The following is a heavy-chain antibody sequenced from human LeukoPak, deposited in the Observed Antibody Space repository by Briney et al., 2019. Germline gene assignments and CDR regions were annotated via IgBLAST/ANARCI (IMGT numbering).Heavy chain of an antibody. CDR2: INHSGST. D-gene: IGHD5-18*01. CDR1: GGSINNYY. J-gene: IGHJ4*02. Sequence: PSETLSLTCTVSGGSINNYYWTWIRQPPGKGLEWIGEINHSGSTNYNPSLKSRVTISVDTSKNQFSLKLSSVTAADTAVYYCARGQGDTAMVTGYFDYWGQGTLVTVSS. V-gene: IGHV4-34*01. CDR3: ARGQGDTAMVTGYFDY.